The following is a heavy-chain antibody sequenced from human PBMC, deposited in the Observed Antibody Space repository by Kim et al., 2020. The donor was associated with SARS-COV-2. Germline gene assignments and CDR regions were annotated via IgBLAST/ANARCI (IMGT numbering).Heavy chain of an antibody. V-gene: IGHV3-21*01. CDR1: GFTFSSYS. CDR2: ISSSSSYI. Sequence: GGSLRLSCAASGFTFSSYSMNWVRQAPGKGLEWVSSISSSSSYIYYAESVKGRFTISRDNAKNSLYLQMNSLRAEDTAVYYCARDSVLWFGETPSHPNYFDYWGQGTLVTVSS. CDR3: ARDSVLWFGETPSHPNYFDY. D-gene: IGHD3-10*01. J-gene: IGHJ4*02.